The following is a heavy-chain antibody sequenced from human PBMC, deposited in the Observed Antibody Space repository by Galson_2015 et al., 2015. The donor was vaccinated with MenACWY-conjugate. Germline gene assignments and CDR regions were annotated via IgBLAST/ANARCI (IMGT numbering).Heavy chain of an antibody. CDR1: RFTFSNYW. J-gene: IGHJ5*02. D-gene: IGHD6-6*01. CDR2: VNSDGTGT. Sequence: SLRLSCAASRFTFSNYWMHWVRQAPGKGLEWVSRVNSDGTGTTYADSVKGRFTISRDNAKNTLHLQMNSLRAEDTAIYYCTKAAARYSTSSAFNWFDPWGQGALVTVSS. CDR3: TKAAARYSTSSAFNWFDP. V-gene: IGHV3-74*01.